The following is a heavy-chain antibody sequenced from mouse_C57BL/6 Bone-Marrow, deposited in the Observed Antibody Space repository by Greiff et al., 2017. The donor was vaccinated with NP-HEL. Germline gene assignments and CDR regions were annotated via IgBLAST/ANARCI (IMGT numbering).Heavy chain of an antibody. J-gene: IGHJ4*01. CDR3: ARLGLRRGSAMDY. Sequence: LLESGAELAKPGASVKLSCKASGYTFTSYWMHWVKQRPGQGLEWIGYINPSSGYTKYNQKFKDKATLTADKSSSTAYMQLSSLTHEDSAVYYCARLGLRRGSAMDYWGQGTSVTVSS. V-gene: IGHV1-7*01. CDR1: GYTFTSYW. CDR2: INPSSGYT. D-gene: IGHD2-4*01.